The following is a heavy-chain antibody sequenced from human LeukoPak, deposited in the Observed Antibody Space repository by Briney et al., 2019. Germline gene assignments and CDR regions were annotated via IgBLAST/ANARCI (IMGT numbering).Heavy chain of an antibody. Sequence: SQTLSLTCTVSGGSISSGGYYWRWIRQHPGKGLEWIGYIYYSGSTYYNPSLKSRVTISVDTSKNQFSLKLSSVTAADTAVYYCASSAAAGTFWFDPWGQGTLVTVSS. CDR1: GGSISSGGYY. V-gene: IGHV4-31*03. CDR2: IYYSGST. J-gene: IGHJ5*02. D-gene: IGHD6-13*01. CDR3: ASSAAAGTFWFDP.